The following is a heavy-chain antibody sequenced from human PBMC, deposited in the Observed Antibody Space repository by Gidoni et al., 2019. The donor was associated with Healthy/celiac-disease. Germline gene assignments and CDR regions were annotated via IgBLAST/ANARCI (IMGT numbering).Heavy chain of an antibody. J-gene: IGHJ4*02. CDR3: ARGTAGDYDFWSGYFPFDY. CDR1: GFPFGSYR. Sequence: EVQLVECGGGSVKPGGALSLSCAASGFPFGSYRMTWVRQAPGKGLEWVSSISSSSRYIYYADSVKGRFTISRDNAKNSLYLQMNSLRAEDTAVYYCARGTAGDYDFWSGYFPFDYWGQGTLVTVSS. V-gene: IGHV3-21*01. CDR2: ISSSSRYI. D-gene: IGHD3-3*01.